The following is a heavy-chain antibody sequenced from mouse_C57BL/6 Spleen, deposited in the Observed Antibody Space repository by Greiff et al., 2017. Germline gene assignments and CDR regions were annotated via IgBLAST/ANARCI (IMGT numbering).Heavy chain of an antibody. V-gene: IGHV2-2*01. CDR1: GFSLTSYG. CDR3: ARNSPAYYSNGNYFDY. Sequence: VQLQQSGPGLVQPSQRLSITCTVSGFSLTSYGVHWVRQSPGKGLEWLGVIWSGGSTDYNAAFISRLSISKDNSKSQVFFKMNSLQADDTAIYYCARNSPAYYSNGNYFDYWGQGTTLTVSS. D-gene: IGHD2-5*01. J-gene: IGHJ2*01. CDR2: IWSGGST.